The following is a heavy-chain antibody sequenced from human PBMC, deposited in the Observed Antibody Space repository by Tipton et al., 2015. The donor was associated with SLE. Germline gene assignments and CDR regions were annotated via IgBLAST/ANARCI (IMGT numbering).Heavy chain of an antibody. J-gene: IGHJ4*02. CDR2: ISSSSSTI. CDR3: TRSSGSPDY. D-gene: IGHD3-10*01. V-gene: IGHV3-48*04. Sequence: SLRLSCAASGFTFSSYSMNWVRQAPGKGLEWVSYISSSSSTIYYADSVKGRFTISRDNVKNTLYLQMNSLRAEDTAVYYCTRSSGSPDYWGQGTLVTVSS. CDR1: GFTFSSYS.